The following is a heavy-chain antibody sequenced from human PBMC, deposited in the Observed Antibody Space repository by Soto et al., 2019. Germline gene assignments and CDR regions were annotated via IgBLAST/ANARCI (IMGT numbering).Heavy chain of an antibody. CDR2: FDPEDGET. V-gene: IGHV1-24*01. CDR3: ATDTPASIAASRHYYYGMDV. Sequence: ASVKVSCKVSGYTFTELSMHWVRQAPGKGLEWMGGFDPEDGETIYAQKFQGRVTMTEDTSTDTAYMELSSLRSEDTAVYYCATDTPASIAASRHYYYGMDVWGQGTTVTVS. CDR1: GYTFTELS. D-gene: IGHD6-6*01. J-gene: IGHJ6*02.